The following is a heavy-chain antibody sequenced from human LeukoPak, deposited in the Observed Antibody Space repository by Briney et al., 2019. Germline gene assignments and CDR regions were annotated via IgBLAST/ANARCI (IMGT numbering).Heavy chain of an antibody. Sequence: GSLRLSCTASGFAVSNNYMSWVRQPPGKGLEWIGEINHSGTTSYNPSLKSRVTISVDMSKNHFSLRLRSVTAADTAMYYCARGTLYRGWSYYLDFWGQGSQVTVSS. CDR2: INHSGTT. D-gene: IGHD6-19*01. CDR3: ARGTLYRGWSYYLDF. J-gene: IGHJ4*02. V-gene: IGHV4-4*02. CDR1: GFAVSNNY.